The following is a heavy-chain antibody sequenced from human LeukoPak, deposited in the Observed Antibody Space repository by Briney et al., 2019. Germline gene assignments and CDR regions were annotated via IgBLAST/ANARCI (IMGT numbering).Heavy chain of an antibody. Sequence: GRSLRLSCAASGFTFSSYGMHWVRQAPAQGMDWIAVIASDGSNKHYADPVKGRLTISRENSNNKLYLLMNSLRAEDTAVYYCAKERIAKWLVREYYFDYWGQGTLVTVSS. CDR2: IASDGSNK. CDR1: GFTFSSYG. V-gene: IGHV3-30*18. CDR3: AKERIAKWLVREYYFDY. D-gene: IGHD6-19*01. J-gene: IGHJ4*02.